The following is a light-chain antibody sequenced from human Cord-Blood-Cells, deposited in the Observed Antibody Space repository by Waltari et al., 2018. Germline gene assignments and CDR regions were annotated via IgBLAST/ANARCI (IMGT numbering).Light chain of an antibody. J-gene: IGLJ2*01. Sequence: QSALTQPASVSGSPGQSITISCTGTSSDVGSYNLFSWYQQHPGKAPKPMIYEGSKRPSGVSNRFSGSKSGNTASLTISGLQAEDEADYYCCSYAGSSTFVFGGGTKLTVL. V-gene: IGLV2-23*03. CDR3: CSYAGSSTFV. CDR1: SSDVGSYNL. CDR2: EGS.